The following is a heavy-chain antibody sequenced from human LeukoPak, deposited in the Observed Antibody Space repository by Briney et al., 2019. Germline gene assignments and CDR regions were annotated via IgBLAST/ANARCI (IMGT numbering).Heavy chain of an antibody. CDR1: GGTLNRYY. Sequence: PSETLSLTCTVSGGTLNRYYWGWIRLPPGKGLEWIGYIYYNGRVTNYNPSLKNRVTISLDTSKSQFSLKLTSVTAADTAVYYCARAPIPYDRSRTDYRFDPWGQGTLVTVAS. V-gene: IGHV4-59*01. CDR2: IYYNGRVT. J-gene: IGHJ5*02. D-gene: IGHD3-16*01. CDR3: ARAPIPYDRSRTDYRFDP.